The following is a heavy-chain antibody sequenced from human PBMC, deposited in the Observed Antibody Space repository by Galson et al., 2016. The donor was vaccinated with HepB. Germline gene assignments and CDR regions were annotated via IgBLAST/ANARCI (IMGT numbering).Heavy chain of an antibody. V-gene: IGHV1-69*13. CDR2: IITIFGTT. CDR3: ARSREVFASYQRYFHYYAMDG. J-gene: IGHJ6*02. Sequence: SVKVSCKASGGTFSRYAISWVRQAPGQGLEWMGEIITIFGTTNYAQKFQDRVTITADASSSIAYMELSSLRSEDTAVYYCARSREVFASYQRYFHYYAMDGWGQGTTVTVSS. CDR1: GGTFSRYA. D-gene: IGHD2-21*01.